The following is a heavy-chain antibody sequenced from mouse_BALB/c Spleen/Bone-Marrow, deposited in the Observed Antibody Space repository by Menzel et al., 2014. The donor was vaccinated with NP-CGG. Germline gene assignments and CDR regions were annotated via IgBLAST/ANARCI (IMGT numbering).Heavy chain of an antibody. CDR1: GFNIKDTY. V-gene: IGHV14-3*02. J-gene: IGHJ4*01. Sequence: EVMLVESGAELVKPGASVKLSCTASGFNIKDTYMHWVKQRPEQGLEWIGRIDPANGNTKNDPKFQGKATITADTSSNTAYLQLSSLTSEDTAVYYCARGDGYAMDYWGQGTSVTVSS. CDR3: ARGDGYAMDY. CDR2: IDPANGNT.